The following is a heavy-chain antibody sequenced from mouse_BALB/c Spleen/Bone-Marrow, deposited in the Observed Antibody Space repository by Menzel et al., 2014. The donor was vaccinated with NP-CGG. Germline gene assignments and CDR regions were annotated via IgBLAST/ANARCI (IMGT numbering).Heavy chain of an antibody. J-gene: IGHJ3*01. Sequence: QVQLQQSGAELAKPGASVKMSCKASGYTFTSYWMHWVKQRPGQGLEWIGYINPSTGYTEYNQKFKDKATLTADKSSSTAYMQLSSLTSEDSAVYCCAREGGCYRSLFAYWGQGTLVTVSA. CDR1: GYTFTSYW. V-gene: IGHV1-7*01. D-gene: IGHD2-14*01. CDR2: INPSTGYT. CDR3: AREGGCYRSLFAY.